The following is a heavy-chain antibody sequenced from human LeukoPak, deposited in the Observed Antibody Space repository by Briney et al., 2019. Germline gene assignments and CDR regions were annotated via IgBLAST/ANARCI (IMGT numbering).Heavy chain of an antibody. Sequence: GGSLRLSCAASGFIFSSYSMNWVRQTPGKGLEWISYISSGSGTTYYGDSVQGRFITPRDNAENSLHLQMNSLRAEDAGVYYCAKDRGNDYGVFDYWGQGILVTVSS. V-gene: IGHV3-48*01. CDR2: ISSGSGTT. D-gene: IGHD4-17*01. CDR3: AKDRGNDYGVFDY. CDR1: GFIFSSYS. J-gene: IGHJ4*02.